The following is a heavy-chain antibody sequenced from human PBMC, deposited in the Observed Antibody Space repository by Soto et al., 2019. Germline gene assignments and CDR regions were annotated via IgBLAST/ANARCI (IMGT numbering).Heavy chain of an antibody. CDR2: IWYDGSNK. Sequence: QVQLVESGGGVVQPGRSLRLSCAASGFTFSSYGMHWVRQAPGKGLEWVAVIWYDGSNKYYADSVKGRFTISRDNSKNTLYLQMNSLRAEDTAVYYCAREMVEDGDYIWGSYRYTARNFDYWGQGTLVTVSS. CDR3: AREMVEDGDYIWGSYRYTARNFDY. CDR1: GFTFSSYG. V-gene: IGHV3-33*01. J-gene: IGHJ4*02. D-gene: IGHD3-16*02.